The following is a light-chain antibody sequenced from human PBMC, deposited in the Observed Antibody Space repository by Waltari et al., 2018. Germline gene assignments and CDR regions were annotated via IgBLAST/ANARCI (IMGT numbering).Light chain of an antibody. CDR2: DAT. CDR1: QSVSSNY. V-gene: IGKV3-20*01. J-gene: IGKJ4*01. CDR3: HHYGSRSST. Sequence: EIELTPSPGTLSFAPGESATLSCRASQSVSSNYLAWYQQTPGHAPMLLIYDATCRATGLPDLFSSGCSRTDFTLTISRLDPEDFAWYYWHHYGSRSSTFGGGTKVEIK.